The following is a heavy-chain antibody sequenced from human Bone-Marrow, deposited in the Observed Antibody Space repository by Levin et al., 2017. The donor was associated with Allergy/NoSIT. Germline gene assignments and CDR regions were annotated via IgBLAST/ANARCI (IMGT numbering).Heavy chain of an antibody. CDR2: ISYDGSNK. V-gene: IGHV3-30*18. D-gene: IGHD3-10*01. Sequence: GGSLRLSCAASGFTFSSYGMHWVRQAPGKGLEWVAVISYDGSNKYYADSVKGRFTISRDNSKNTLYLQMNSLRAEDTAVYYCAKDQHRGLCPSGSYAFDIWGQGTMVTVSS. J-gene: IGHJ3*02. CDR1: GFTFSSYG. CDR3: AKDQHRGLCPSGSYAFDI.